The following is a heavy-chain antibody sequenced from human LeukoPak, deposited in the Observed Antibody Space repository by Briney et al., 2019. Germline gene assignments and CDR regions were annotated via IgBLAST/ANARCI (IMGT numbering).Heavy chain of an antibody. V-gene: IGHV4-59*08. CDR3: ARGLRGGSYGGYDY. CDR2: IYYSGST. Sequence: SETLSLTCTVSGGSISSYYWSWIRQPPGKGLEWIGYIYYSGSTNYNPSLKSRVTISVDTSKNQFSLKLSSVTAADTAVYYCARGLRGGSYGGYDYWGQGTLVTVSS. J-gene: IGHJ4*02. CDR1: GGSISSYY. D-gene: IGHD1-26*01.